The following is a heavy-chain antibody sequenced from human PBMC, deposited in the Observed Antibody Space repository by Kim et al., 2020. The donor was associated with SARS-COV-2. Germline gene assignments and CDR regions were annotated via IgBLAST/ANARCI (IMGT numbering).Heavy chain of an antibody. Sequence: SETLSLTCAVYGGSFSGYYWSWIRQPPGKGLEWIGEINHSGSTKYNPSLKSRVTISVDTSKSHFSLKLTSVTAADTAVYYCAGGRLGMDVWGQGTSVTISS. CDR3: AGGRLGMDV. CDR2: INHSGST. V-gene: IGHV4-34*01. CDR1: GGSFSGYY. J-gene: IGHJ6*02.